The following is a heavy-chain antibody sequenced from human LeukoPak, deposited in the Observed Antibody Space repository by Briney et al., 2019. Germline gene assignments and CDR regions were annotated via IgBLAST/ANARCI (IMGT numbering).Heavy chain of an antibody. CDR1: GFIFSSSA. J-gene: IGHJ4*02. V-gene: IGHV3-23*01. CDR2: ISGSGVST. D-gene: IGHD4-17*01. CDR3: ATPPTVTRNY. Sequence: PGGSLRLSCTASGFIFSSSAMSWVRQAPGKGLEWVSSISGSGVSTYYADSVRGRFTISRDNTKNTLYLQMDSLRAEDTAVYYCATPPTVTRNYWGQGTLVTVSS.